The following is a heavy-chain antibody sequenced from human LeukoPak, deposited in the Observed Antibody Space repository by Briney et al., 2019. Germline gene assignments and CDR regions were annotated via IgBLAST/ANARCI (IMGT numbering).Heavy chain of an antibody. Sequence: GRSLRLSCAASGFTFGSYAMHWVRQAPGKGLEWVAVISYDGSNKYYADSVKGRFTISRDNSKNTLYLQMNSLRAEDTAVYYCARDEAGYFDYWGQGTLVTVSS. CDR2: ISYDGSNK. J-gene: IGHJ4*02. V-gene: IGHV3-30-3*01. D-gene: IGHD3-10*01. CDR3: ARDEAGYFDY. CDR1: GFTFGSYA.